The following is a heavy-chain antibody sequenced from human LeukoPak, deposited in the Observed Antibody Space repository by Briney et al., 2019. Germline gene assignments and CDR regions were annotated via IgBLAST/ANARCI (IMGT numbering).Heavy chain of an antibody. CDR1: GFTFSSYA. D-gene: IGHD3-10*01. V-gene: IGHV3-23*01. Sequence: GGSLRLSCAASGFTFSSYAMSWVRQAPGEGLEWVSAISGSGGSTYYADSVKGRFTISRDNSKNTLYLQMNSLRAEDTAVYYCAKSGGYGSGSFPVWGQGTMVTVSS. CDR2: ISGSGGST. CDR3: AKSGGYGSGSFPV. J-gene: IGHJ3*01.